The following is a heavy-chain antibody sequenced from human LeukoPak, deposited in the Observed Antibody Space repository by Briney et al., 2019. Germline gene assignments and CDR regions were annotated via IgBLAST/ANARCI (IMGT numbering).Heavy chain of an antibody. D-gene: IGHD6-19*01. Sequence: GGSLRLSCAASGFSFGTYGMNWVRQAPGKGLDWVSYISASSSTIYYADSVKGRFTISRDNAKNSLYLQVNGLRDEDTAVYYCARDAGSGYFDYWGQGTLVTVSS. CDR3: ARDAGSGYFDY. J-gene: IGHJ4*02. CDR1: GFSFGTYG. V-gene: IGHV3-48*02. CDR2: ISASSSTI.